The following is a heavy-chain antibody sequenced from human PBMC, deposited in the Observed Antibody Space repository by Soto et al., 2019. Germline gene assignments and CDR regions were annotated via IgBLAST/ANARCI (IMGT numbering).Heavy chain of an antibody. Sequence: QVQLVESGGGLVKPGGSLRLSCAASGFTFSDYYMSWIRQAPGKGLEGVSYISSSSSYTNYADSVKGRFPISRDNAKNSLYLHMNSLRAEDTAVYYCAIGSPAAGTRGDYWGQGTLVTVSS. V-gene: IGHV3-11*05. CDR3: AIGSPAAGTRGDY. CDR2: ISSSSSYT. CDR1: GFTFSDYY. D-gene: IGHD6-13*01. J-gene: IGHJ4*02.